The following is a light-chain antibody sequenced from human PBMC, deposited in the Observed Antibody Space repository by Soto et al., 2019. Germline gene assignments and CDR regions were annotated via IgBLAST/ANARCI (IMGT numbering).Light chain of an antibody. J-gene: IGLJ3*02. CDR3: AAWDDSLRGVV. Sequence: QSVLTQPPSASGAPGQRVTLSCIGGSSNVGFNAVNWYQQLPGAAPKLLIHGNSQRPSGVPDRFSGSKSGTSASLAIIGLRAEDEAHYYCAAWDDSLRGVVFGAGTKVTVL. CDR2: GNS. V-gene: IGLV1-47*02. CDR1: SSNVGFNA.